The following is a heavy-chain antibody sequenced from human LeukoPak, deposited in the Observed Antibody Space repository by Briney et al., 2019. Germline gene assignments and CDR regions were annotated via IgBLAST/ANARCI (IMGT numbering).Heavy chain of an antibody. D-gene: IGHD1-1*01. CDR3: ARHERGAENLDY. J-gene: IGHJ4*02. V-gene: IGHV4-59*08. CDR1: GASISNYY. Sequence: PSETLSLTCTVSGASISNYYWSWIRQPPGKGLECIGYVSYSGRTNHTPSLKSRVTISADTSKNQFSLKLTCVTAADTAVYYCARHERGAENLDYWGQGTLVTVSS. CDR2: VSYSGRT.